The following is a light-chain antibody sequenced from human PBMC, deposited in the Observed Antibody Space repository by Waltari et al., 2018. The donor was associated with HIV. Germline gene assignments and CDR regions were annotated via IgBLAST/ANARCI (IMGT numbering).Light chain of an antibody. V-gene: IGLV2-18*01. CDR3: SLYTGTTNVL. CDR1: RSAVRSYKP. Sequence: QSALTQPPSVSGSPGQSVSTSCTGTRSAVRSYKPAPWYQQPPGTAPKLIIYEVNNRPSGVPDRFSGSQSGNTASLTISGLQAEDEADYYCSLYTGTTNVLFGGGTKLTVL. J-gene: IGLJ2*01. CDR2: EVN.